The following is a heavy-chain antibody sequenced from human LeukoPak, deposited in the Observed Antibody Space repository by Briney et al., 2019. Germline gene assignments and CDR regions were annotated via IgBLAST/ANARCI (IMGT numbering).Heavy chain of an antibody. V-gene: IGHV1-18*01. Sequence: IXAYNGNTNLAQRLKGRVTMTTDTSTSTAYMELRSLRSDDTAVYYCARLGYCSGGSCAYYYYGMDVWGQGTTVTVSS. CDR2: IXAYNGNT. D-gene: IGHD2-15*01. J-gene: IGHJ6*02. CDR3: ARLGYCSGGSCAYYYYGMDV.